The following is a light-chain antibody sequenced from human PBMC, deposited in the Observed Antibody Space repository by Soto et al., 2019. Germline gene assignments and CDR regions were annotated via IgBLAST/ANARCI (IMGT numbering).Light chain of an antibody. Sequence: DIQMTQSPSTLSASVGDRVTITCRASQSVTGWFAWYQQKPGEAPKLLIYDASTLASGVTSRFSGSCSVTQFTLTISSLQPDDSATYYCQQYHSYSPYTFGQGTKLEIK. CDR2: DAS. J-gene: IGKJ2*01. CDR1: QSVTGW. CDR3: QQYHSYSPYT. V-gene: IGKV1-5*01.